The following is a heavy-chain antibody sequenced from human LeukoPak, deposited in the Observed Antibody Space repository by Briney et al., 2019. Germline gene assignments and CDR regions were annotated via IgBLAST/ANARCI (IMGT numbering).Heavy chain of an antibody. D-gene: IGHD2-2*01. CDR2: IYYSGST. Sequence: SETLSLTCTVSGGSISSYYWSWIRRSPGKGLEWIGHIYYSGSTKYNPSLKSRVTISADTSKNQFSLKLNSVTAADTTVYYCARGAENQLLTWFDPWGQGTLVTVSS. CDR3: ARGAENQLLTWFDP. V-gene: IGHV4-59*01. J-gene: IGHJ5*02. CDR1: GGSISSYY.